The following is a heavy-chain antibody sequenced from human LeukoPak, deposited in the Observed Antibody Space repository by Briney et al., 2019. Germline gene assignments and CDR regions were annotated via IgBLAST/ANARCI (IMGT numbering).Heavy chain of an antibody. CDR1: GFTVSSNS. V-gene: IGHV3-53*01. J-gene: IGHJ4*02. CDR3: ARRAGEYSHPYDY. Sequence: GGALRLSCTVSGFTVSSNSMSWVRQAPGKGLEWGSFIYSGGNTHYSDSVKGRFTISRDKSKNTLYLQMNSLRADDTAVYYCARRAGEYSHPYDYWGQGTLVTVSS. D-gene: IGHD4-17*01. CDR2: IYSGGNT.